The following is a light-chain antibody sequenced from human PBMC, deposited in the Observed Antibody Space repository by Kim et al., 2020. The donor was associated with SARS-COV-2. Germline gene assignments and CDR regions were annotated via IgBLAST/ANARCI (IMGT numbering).Light chain of an antibody. J-gene: IGKJ1*01. CDR1: QSVSSSY. CDR3: QQYGSSPVT. CDR2: GAS. V-gene: IGKV3-20*01. Sequence: EIVLTQSPGTLSLSPGERATLSCRASQSVSSSYLAWYQQKPGQAPRLLIYGASSRATGIPDRFSGSGSGTDFTLTISRLEPEDFAVYYCQQYGSSPVTFGQVTNVDIK.